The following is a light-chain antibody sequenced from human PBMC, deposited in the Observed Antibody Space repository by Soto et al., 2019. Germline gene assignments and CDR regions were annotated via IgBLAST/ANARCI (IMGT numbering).Light chain of an antibody. V-gene: IGKV1-8*01. CDR2: AAS. Sequence: AIRMTQSPSSFSASTGDRVTVTCRASKLLIYAASTLQNGVPSRFSGSGSGTDFTLTITCLQSEDLATYYCQQYYSYPLTFGGGTKVEIK. CDR3: QQYYSYPLT. J-gene: IGKJ4*01.